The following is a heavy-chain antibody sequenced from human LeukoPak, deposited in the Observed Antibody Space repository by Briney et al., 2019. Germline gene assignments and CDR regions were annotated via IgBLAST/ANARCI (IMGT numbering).Heavy chain of an antibody. V-gene: IGHV1-18*01. CDR1: GYTFTSYG. D-gene: IGHD6-19*01. J-gene: IGHJ4*02. CDR2: ISAYNGNT. Sequence: GASVKGSCKASGYTFTSYGISWVRQAPGQGLEWMGWISAYNGNTNYAQKLQGRVTMTTDTSTSTAYMELRSLRSDDTAVYYCARDRAIAVSGTVDYWGQGTLVTVSS. CDR3: ARDRAIAVSGTVDY.